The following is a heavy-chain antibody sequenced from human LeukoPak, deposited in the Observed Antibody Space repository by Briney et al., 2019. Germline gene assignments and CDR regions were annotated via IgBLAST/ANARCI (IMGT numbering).Heavy chain of an antibody. D-gene: IGHD1-1*01. Sequence: SETLSLTCTVSGGSISDGTYYWGWIRQPPGKGLEWIGTIHYSGTTHYNRSLKSRVTLSVDTSKNQFSLRLSSVTAADTAVYYCARRTTESYSDYWGQGTLVTDST. CDR1: GGSISDGTYY. J-gene: IGHJ4*02. V-gene: IGHV4-39*01. CDR2: IHYSGTT. CDR3: ARRTTESYSDY.